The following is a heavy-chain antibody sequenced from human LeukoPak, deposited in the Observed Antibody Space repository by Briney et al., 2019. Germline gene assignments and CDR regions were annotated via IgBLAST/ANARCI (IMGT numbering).Heavy chain of an antibody. J-gene: IGHJ5*02. CDR2: IYYSGST. CDR3: ARESPKYYDILTGYYTPPPPFDP. Sequence: SETLSLTCTVSGGSISSSSYYWGWIRQPPGKGLEWIGSIYYSGSTYYNPSLKSRVTISVDTSKNQFSLKLSSVTAADTAVYYCARESPKYYDILTGYYTPPPPFDPWGQGTLVTVSS. CDR1: GGSISSSSYY. V-gene: IGHV4-39*07. D-gene: IGHD3-9*01.